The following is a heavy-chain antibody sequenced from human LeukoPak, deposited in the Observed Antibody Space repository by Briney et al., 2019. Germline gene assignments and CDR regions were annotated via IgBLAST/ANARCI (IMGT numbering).Heavy chain of an antibody. Sequence: GGSLRLSCAASGFTFSSYAMGWVRQAPGKGLEWVSAISGSGDTYYADSVKGRFTISRDNAKNSLYLQMNSLRVEDTAVYYCARDAAYGYDRFDYWGQGTQVTVSS. D-gene: IGHD5-18*01. CDR2: ISGSGDT. CDR1: GFTFSSYA. J-gene: IGHJ4*02. V-gene: IGHV3-23*01. CDR3: ARDAAYGYDRFDY.